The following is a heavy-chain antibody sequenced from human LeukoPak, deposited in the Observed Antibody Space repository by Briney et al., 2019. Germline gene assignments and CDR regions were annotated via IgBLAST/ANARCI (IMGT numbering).Heavy chain of an antibody. J-gene: IGHJ4*02. CDR1: GFTFNSYS. CDR2: ISSSTSRI. V-gene: IGHV3-48*02. CDR3: ARARRYRSSWYHDY. D-gene: IGHD6-13*01. Sequence: PGGSLRLSCGASGFTFNSYSMNWVRQAPGKGLEWVSYISSSTSRIYYADSVKGRFTISRDNANNSLYLQMNSLRDEDTAVYYCARARRYRSSWYHDYWGQGSLVTVSS.